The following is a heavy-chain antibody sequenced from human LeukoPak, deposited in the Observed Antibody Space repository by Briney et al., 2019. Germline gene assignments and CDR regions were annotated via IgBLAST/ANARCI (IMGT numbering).Heavy chain of an antibody. CDR1: CGSISRYY. Sequence: NASETLSLTCTVSCGSISRYYWTWIRQPPAKGLERIGYIYYSGNTNYNPSLKSRVTISVDTSKNQFSLKLSSVTAAGTAVYYCAGDQYAMDVWGQGTTVTVSS. J-gene: IGHJ6*02. CDR2: IYYSGNT. V-gene: IGHV4-59*08. CDR3: AGDQYAMDV. D-gene: IGHD2-21*02.